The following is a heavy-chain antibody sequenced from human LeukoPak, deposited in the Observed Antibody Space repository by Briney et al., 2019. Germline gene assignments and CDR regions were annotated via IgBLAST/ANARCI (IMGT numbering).Heavy chain of an antibody. V-gene: IGHV3-48*02. D-gene: IGHD4-17*01. J-gene: IGHJ4*02. Sequence: GGSLRLSCAASGFTFSSYSMNWVRQAPGKGLEWVSYISSSSSTIYYADSVKGRFTISRDNAKNSLYLQMNNLRDEDTAVYYCARLFPHDYGDYGPFGYWGQGTLVTVSS. CDR3: ARLFPHDYGDYGPFGY. CDR2: ISSSSSTI. CDR1: GFTFSSYS.